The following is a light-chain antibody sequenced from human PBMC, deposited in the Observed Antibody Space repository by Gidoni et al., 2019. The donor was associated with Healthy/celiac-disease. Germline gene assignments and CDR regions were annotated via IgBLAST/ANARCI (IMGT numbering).Light chain of an antibody. CDR3: MQALQTPKT. CDR1: QSLLHSNGYNY. J-gene: IGKJ2*01. CDR2: LGS. V-gene: IGKV2-28*01. Sequence: DIVMTQSPLSLPVTPGEPASISCRSSQSLLHSNGYNYLDWYLQKPWQSPQLLIYLGSNRASGVPDRFSGSGSGTDFTLKISRVEAEDVWVYYCMQALQTPKTFGQGTKLEIK.